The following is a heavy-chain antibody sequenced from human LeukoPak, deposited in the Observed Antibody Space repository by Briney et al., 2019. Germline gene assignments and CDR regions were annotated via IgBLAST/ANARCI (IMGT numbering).Heavy chain of an antibody. CDR2: ISYDGSNK. Sequence: GRSLRLSCAASGFTFSSYGMHWVRQAPGKGLEWVAVISYDGSNKYYADSVKGRFTISRDNSKNTLYLQMNSLRAEDTAVYYCAKDLKAKIPGGHDAFDIWGQGTMVTVSS. J-gene: IGHJ3*02. V-gene: IGHV3-30*18. D-gene: IGHD2-2*02. CDR3: AKDLKAKIPGGHDAFDI. CDR1: GFTFSSYG.